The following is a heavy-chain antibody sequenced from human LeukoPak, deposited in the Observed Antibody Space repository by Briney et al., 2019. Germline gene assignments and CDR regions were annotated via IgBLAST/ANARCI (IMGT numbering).Heavy chain of an antibody. J-gene: IGHJ4*02. CDR1: GFTFSSYE. CDR2: ISSSGGTI. Sequence: GGSLRLSCAGSGFTFSSYEMNWVRQAPGKGLEWISYISSSGGTIYYADSVKGRFTISRDNAKNSLYLQMNSLRAEDTAVYHCARIYSSSSWYGGFDYWGQGTLVTVSS. CDR3: ARIYSSSSWYGGFDY. V-gene: IGHV3-48*03. D-gene: IGHD6-13*01.